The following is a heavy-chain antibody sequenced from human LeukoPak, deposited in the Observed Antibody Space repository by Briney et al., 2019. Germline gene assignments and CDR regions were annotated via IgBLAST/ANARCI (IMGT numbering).Heavy chain of an antibody. D-gene: IGHD3-22*01. CDR3: ARSYYYDSSGYSLAAFDI. CDR2: ISSSSSTI. Sequence: ETLSLTCTVSGGSISSSSSYWGWIRQAPGKGLEWVSYISSSSSTIYYADSVKGRFTISRDNAKNSLYLQMNSLRAEDTAVYYCARSYYYDSSGYSLAAFDIWGQGTMVTVSS. CDR1: GGSISSSS. J-gene: IGHJ3*02. V-gene: IGHV3-48*01.